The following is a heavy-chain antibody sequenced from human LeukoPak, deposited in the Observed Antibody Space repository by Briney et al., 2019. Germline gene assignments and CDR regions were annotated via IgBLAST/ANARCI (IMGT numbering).Heavy chain of an antibody. D-gene: IGHD4-17*01. V-gene: IGHV1-69*13. CDR3: ARDRYGDYLFDY. CDR1: GGTFSSYA. Sequence: SVKVSCEASGGTFSSYAISWVRQAPGQGLEWMGGIIPIFGTANYAQKFQGRVTITADESTSTAYMELSSLRSEDTAVYYCARDRYGDYLFDYWGQGTLVTVSS. CDR2: IIPIFGTA. J-gene: IGHJ4*02.